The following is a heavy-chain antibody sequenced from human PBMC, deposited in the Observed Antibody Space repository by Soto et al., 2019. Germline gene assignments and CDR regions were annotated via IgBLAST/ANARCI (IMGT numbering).Heavy chain of an antibody. CDR1: GGSIRSGGYY. V-gene: IGHV4-31*03. J-gene: IGHJ6*02. D-gene: IGHD5-18*01. CDR2: IYYSGNT. Sequence: SETLSLTCTVSGGSIRSGGYYWSWVRQNPRRGLEWIGNIYYSGNTYYNPSLKSRLTISVDTSKNQFSLNLSSVTAADTAVYYCARDRLMATAGTARHYFGLDVWGQGTTVTV. CDR3: ARDRLMATAGTARHYFGLDV.